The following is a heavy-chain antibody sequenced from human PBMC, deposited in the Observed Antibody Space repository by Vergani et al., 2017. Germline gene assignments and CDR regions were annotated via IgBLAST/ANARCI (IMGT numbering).Heavy chain of an antibody. CDR1: GGSISSGSYY. J-gene: IGHJ2*01. CDR3: ARATQEMVVVPAAYWYFDL. V-gene: IGHV4-61*02. CDR2: IYPSGST. Sequence: QVQLQESGPGLVKPSQTLSLTCTVTGGSISSGSYYWCWIRQPAGKGLEWIGRIYPSGSTNYNPSLKSRVTMSVDTSKNQFSLKLSSVTAADTAVYYCARATQEMVVVPAAYWYFDLWGRGTLVTVSS. D-gene: IGHD2-2*01.